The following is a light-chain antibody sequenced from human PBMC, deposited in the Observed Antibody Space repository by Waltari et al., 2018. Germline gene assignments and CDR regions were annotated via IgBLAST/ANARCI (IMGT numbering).Light chain of an antibody. CDR2: EVN. CDR1: RSDVGSYNL. V-gene: IGLV2-23*02. CDR3: CSYAGINTYIL. J-gene: IGLJ2*01. Sequence: QSALTQPASVSGSPGQSITISCTGTRSDVGSYNLVSWYQQHPGNAPKVIIYEVNKRLAGVSNRLLGPKSGNTASLTISGLQAEDEADYYCCSYAGINTYILFGGGTKLTVL.